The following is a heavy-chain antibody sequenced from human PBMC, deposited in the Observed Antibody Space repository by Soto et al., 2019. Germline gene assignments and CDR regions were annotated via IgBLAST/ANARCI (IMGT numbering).Heavy chain of an antibody. V-gene: IGHV1-3*01. Sequence: ASVKVSCKASGYTFTSYGIHWVRQAPGQRLEWMGWINAANGDTKYSPKFQGRVTITRDTSASTAYMELSSLRSEDTAVYYCVRRHVSATGIDWFDPWGQGTRVTVSS. D-gene: IGHD6-13*01. CDR1: GYTFTSYG. J-gene: IGHJ5*02. CDR2: INAANGDT. CDR3: VRRHVSATGIDWFDP.